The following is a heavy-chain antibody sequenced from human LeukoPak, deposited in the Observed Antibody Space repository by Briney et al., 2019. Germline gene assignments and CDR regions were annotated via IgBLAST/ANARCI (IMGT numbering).Heavy chain of an antibody. D-gene: IGHD3-10*01. CDR2: ISGSGGST. J-gene: IGHJ4*02. CDR1: GFTFSSYA. CDR3: AKEGTVLLWFGELSPEYYFDY. Sequence: GGSLRLSCAASGFTFSSYAMSWVRQAPGKGLEWVSAISGSGGSTYYADSVKGRFTISRDNSKNTLYLQMNSLRAEDTAVYYCAKEGTVLLWFGELSPEYYFDYWGQGTLVTVSS. V-gene: IGHV3-23*01.